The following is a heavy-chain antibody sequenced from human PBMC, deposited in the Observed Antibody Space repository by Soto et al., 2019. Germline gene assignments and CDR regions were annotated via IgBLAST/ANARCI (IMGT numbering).Heavy chain of an antibody. Sequence: EVQLVESGGGLVQPGGSLRLSCAASEFTFSNYWMYWVRQAPGKGLVWVSRINSDGSTTSYADAVKGRFTISRDNAKNTLYRQMNSLRVEDRGVYYCARAPSSGWYSFGYWGQGTLVTVSS. CDR3: ARAPSSGWYSFGY. CDR1: EFTFSNYW. V-gene: IGHV3-74*01. D-gene: IGHD6-19*01. CDR2: INSDGSTT. J-gene: IGHJ4*02.